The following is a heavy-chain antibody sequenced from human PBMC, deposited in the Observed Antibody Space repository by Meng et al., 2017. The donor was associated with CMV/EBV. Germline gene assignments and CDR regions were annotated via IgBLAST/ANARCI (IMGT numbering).Heavy chain of an antibody. CDR1: RFTFINDW. CDR2: INHDGSDT. D-gene: IGHD5-18*01. V-gene: IGHV3-74*01. J-gene: IGHJ4*02. Sequence: LSCAASRFTFINDWIHWVRQVPGKGLVWVSRINHDGSDTDYADSVKGRFTIARDNAQNTVYLQMNSLTDEDTAIYYCAKGERGYIFDWGQGTLVTVSS. CDR3: AKGERGYIFD.